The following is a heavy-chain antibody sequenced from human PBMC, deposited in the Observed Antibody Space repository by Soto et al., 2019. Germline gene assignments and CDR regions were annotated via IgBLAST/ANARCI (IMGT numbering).Heavy chain of an antibody. V-gene: IGHV4-34*01. J-gene: IGHJ5*02. CDR2: INHVGGT. CDR1: GGFLIESY. CDR3: VRIRYQLPSSVLWLDP. Sequence: SETLSLTCAVYGGFLIESYCTCSRQPPFKWLEWIGEINHVGGTNYNPSLKSRVTMSVDTSQNQFSLRLISVTAADTAMYFCVRIRYQLPSSVLWLDPWGQGTPVTVSS. D-gene: IGHD3-16*01.